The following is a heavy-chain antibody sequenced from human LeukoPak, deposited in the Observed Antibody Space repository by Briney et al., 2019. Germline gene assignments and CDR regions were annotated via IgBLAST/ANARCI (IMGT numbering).Heavy chain of an antibody. D-gene: IGHD6-19*01. J-gene: IGHJ4*02. CDR2: ISYDGSNK. V-gene: IGHV3-30*18. CDR1: GFTFSSYG. CDR3: AKRSSGWSWSIDY. Sequence: GGSLRLSCAASGFTFSSYGMHWVRQAPGKGLEWVAVISYDGSNKYYADPVKGRFTISRDNSKNTLYLQMNSLRAEDTAVYYCAKRSSGWSWSIDYWGQGTLVTVSS.